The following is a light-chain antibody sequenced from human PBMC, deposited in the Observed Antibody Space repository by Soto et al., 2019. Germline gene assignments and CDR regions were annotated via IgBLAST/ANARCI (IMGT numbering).Light chain of an antibody. CDR2: ANN. Sequence: QSVLTQPPSASGTPGQRVTISCSGSSSNIGSETVNWYQQVPGTAPKLLIYANNQRPSGVPDRFSVSKSGTSASLAIGGLQSEDEADYYCAAWEDSLKGGVFGGGTKLTVL. CDR3: AAWEDSLKGGV. V-gene: IGLV1-44*01. J-gene: IGLJ3*02. CDR1: SSNIGSET.